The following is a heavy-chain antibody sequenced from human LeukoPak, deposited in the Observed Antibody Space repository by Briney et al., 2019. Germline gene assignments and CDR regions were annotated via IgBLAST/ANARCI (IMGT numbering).Heavy chain of an antibody. V-gene: IGHV3-7*01. CDR1: GFTFLSYW. CDR2: IKQDGSEK. Sequence: GGSLRLSCAASGFTFLSYWMSWVRQTPGKGLEWVANIKQDGSEKYYVDSVKGRFTISRDNAKNSLYLQMNSLRAEDTAVYYCARDPYSGSYGNNYYYYMDVWGKGTTVTISS. CDR3: ARDPYSGSYGNNYYYYMDV. D-gene: IGHD5-12*01. J-gene: IGHJ6*03.